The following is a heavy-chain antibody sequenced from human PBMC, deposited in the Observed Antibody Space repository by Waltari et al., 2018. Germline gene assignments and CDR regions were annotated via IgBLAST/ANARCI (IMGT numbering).Heavy chain of an antibody. CDR2: IKQVGSVK. D-gene: IGHD3-10*01. Sequence: EVQLVESGGGLVQPGGSLRRSCEAPGFTLSSYWMSGVRQAPGKGLEWVANIKQVGSVKYYVDPVKGRFTISRDNAKNSLYLQMNSLRAEDTAVYYCARDVFQDAFDIWGQGTMVTVSS. V-gene: IGHV3-7*01. J-gene: IGHJ3*02. CDR1: GFTLSSYW. CDR3: ARDVFQDAFDI.